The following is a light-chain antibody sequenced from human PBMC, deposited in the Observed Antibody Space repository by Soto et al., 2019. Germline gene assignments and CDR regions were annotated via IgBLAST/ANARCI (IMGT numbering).Light chain of an antibody. CDR2: SNY. CDR1: SSNIESNT. Sequence: QSVLTQPPSASGTPGQRVTISCSGSSSNIESNTVTWYQQLPGTAPKLVIYSNYDRPSGVPDRFSGSKSGNTASLTISGLQAEDEADYYCCSYAGDLALFGGGTKVTVL. V-gene: IGLV1-44*01. CDR3: CSYAGDLAL. J-gene: IGLJ2*01.